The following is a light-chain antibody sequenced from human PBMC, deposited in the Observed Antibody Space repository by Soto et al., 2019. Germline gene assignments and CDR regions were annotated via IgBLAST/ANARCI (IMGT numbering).Light chain of an antibody. Sequence: EIVLTQSPGTLSLSPGERATLSCRASQSVSSGYLAWYQHKPGQAPRLLIYGASSRATGIPDRFSGSGYGTDFTLTISRLEPEDFAVYYCQQYGSSPLWTFGQGTKVEIK. CDR3: QQYGSSPLWT. J-gene: IGKJ1*01. CDR1: QSVSSGY. V-gene: IGKV3-20*01. CDR2: GAS.